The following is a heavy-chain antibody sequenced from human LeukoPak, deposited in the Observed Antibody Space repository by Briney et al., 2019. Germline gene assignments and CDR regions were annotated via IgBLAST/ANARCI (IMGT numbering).Heavy chain of an antibody. D-gene: IGHD3-16*02. CDR1: GYSFTNYA. J-gene: IGHJ4*02. CDR3: ARAFQSLGGLSLPDY. Sequence: GASVKVSCKASGYSFTNYAMNWVRQAPGQGLEWMGWINTNTGNPAYAPGFTGRFVFSLDTSVSTTYLQISSLKAEDTAVYFCARAFQSLGGLSLPDYWGQGTLVTVSS. V-gene: IGHV7-4-1*02. CDR2: INTNTGNP.